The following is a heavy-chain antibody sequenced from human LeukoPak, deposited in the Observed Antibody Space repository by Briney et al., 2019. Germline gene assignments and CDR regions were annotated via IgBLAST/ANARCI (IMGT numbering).Heavy chain of an antibody. CDR3: ARGTRPAATETDFDY. D-gene: IGHD2-2*01. V-gene: IGHV1-46*01. CDR1: GYTFTSYY. CDR2: IYPSGGIT. J-gene: IGHJ4*02. Sequence: ASVKVSCKASGYTFTSYYMHWVRQAPGQGLEWMAIIYPSGGITSYAQKFQGRVTMTRDTSTSTVYTELSSLRSEDTAVYYCARGTRPAATETDFDYWGQGTLVTVSS.